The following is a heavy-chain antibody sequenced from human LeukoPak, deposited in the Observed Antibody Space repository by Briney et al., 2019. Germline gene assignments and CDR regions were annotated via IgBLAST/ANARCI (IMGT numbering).Heavy chain of an antibody. CDR1: GYTFTNYP. CDR3: AGTSGYYWFDP. CDR2: IIPILGIA. D-gene: IGHD3-22*01. J-gene: IGHJ5*02. V-gene: IGHV1-69*02. Sequence: ASVKVSCKASGYTFTNYPINWVRQAPGQGLEWMGRIIPILGIANYAQKFQGRVTITADKSTSTAYMELSSLRSEDTAVYYCAGTSGYYWFDPWGQGTLVTVSS.